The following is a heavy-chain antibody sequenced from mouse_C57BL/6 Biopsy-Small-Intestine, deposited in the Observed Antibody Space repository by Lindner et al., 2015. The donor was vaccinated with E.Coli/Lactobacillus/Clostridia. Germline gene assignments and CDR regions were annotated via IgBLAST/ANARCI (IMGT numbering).Heavy chain of an antibody. CDR2: ISGYNGIT. Sequence: SVKVSCKASGYTFTSYAYNWVRQAPGQGLEWMGWISGYNGITEYAQKFQGRVTMTTDSSTNTVYMELRSLRSDDTAEYYCARGQDNRKTLWSGYYSDYWGQGTLVTVSS. V-gene: IGHV1-4*01. D-gene: IGHD1-1*01. CDR1: GYTFTSYA. CDR3: ARGQDNRKTLWSGYYSDY. J-gene: IGHJ4*01.